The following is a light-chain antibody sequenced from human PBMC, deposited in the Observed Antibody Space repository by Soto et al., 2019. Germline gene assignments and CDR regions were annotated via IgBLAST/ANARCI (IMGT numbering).Light chain of an antibody. CDR1: SSDVGGYNY. CDR2: DVS. Sequence: QSALTQPASLSGSPGQSITISCTGTSSDVGGYNYVSWYQQHQGKAPKLMIYDVSNRPSGVSNRFSGSKSGNTASLTISGLQAEDEADYYCSSYTSSSTLIYVFGTGTKLTVL. J-gene: IGLJ1*01. V-gene: IGLV2-14*01. CDR3: SSYTSSSTLIYV.